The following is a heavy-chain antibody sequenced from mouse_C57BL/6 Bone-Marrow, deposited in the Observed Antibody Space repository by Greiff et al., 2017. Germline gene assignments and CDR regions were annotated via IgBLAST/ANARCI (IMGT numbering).Heavy chain of an antibody. CDR1: GFTINDYY. Sequence: EVLLQQSGAELVKPGASVKLSCTASGFTINDYYMHWVKQRPEQGLEWIGRIGPGDGETKYAPKFQGKATITAVTSSNTSYLQLSSLTSEDTAGYYCGRRDGNYDFDYGGQGTALTVTA. V-gene: IGHV14-2*01. CDR3: GRRDGNYDFDY. J-gene: IGHJ2*01. CDR2: IGPGDGET. D-gene: IGHD2-1*01.